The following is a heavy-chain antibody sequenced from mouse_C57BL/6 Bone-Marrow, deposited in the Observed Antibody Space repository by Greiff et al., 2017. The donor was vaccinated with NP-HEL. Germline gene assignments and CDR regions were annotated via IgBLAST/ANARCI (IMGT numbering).Heavy chain of an antibody. CDR1: GYTFTSYW. V-gene: IGHV1-64*01. J-gene: IGHJ1*03. Sequence: QVQLQQSGAELVKPGASVKLSCKASGYTFTSYWMHWVKQRPGQGLEWIGMIHPNSGSTNYNEKFKSKATLTVDKSSSTAYMQLSSLTSEDSAVYYCARGIYYYGSRWYFDVWGTGTTVTVSS. CDR3: ARGIYYYGSRWYFDV. CDR2: IHPNSGST. D-gene: IGHD1-1*01.